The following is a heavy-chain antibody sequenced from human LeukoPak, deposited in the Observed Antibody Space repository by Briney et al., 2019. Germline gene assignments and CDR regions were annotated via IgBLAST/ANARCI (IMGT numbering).Heavy chain of an antibody. D-gene: IGHD5-12*01. CDR2: IYITGST. Sequence: TASETLSLTCTVSGGSISSYYWTWIRQPPGKGLEWIGDIYITGSTNYNPYLKRRVTMSVDTSKNQFSLRLSSVTAADTAVYYCARVHIGETSYDASDVWGLGTMVTVSS. CDR3: ARVHIGETSYDASDV. J-gene: IGHJ3*01. CDR1: GGSISSYY. V-gene: IGHV4-59*13.